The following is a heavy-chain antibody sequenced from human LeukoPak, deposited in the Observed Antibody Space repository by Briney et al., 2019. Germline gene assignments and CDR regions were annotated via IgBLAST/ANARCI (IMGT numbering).Heavy chain of an antibody. CDR3: ARDEYAIFGVVAPGAFDI. D-gene: IGHD3-3*01. CDR1: GGSISSGSYY. J-gene: IGHJ3*02. CDR2: IYTSGTT. V-gene: IGHV4-61*02. Sequence: SETLSRTCTVSGGSISSGSYYWSWIRQPAGKGLEWIGRIYTSGTTNYNPSLKSRVTISVDTSKNQFSLKLSSVTAADTAIYYCARDEYAIFGVVAPGAFDIWGQGTMVTVSS.